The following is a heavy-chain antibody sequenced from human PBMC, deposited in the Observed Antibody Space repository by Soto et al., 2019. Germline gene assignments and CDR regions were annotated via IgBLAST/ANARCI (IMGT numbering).Heavy chain of an antibody. J-gene: IGHJ4*02. Sequence: GGSLRLSCEASGFTFTYASMNWVRQAPGKGLEWVGRIKSKTDGGTTDYAAPVKGRFTISRDDSKNTLSLQMNSLKTEDTAVYYCASRTVMGMYYFDYWGRGTLVTVSS. V-gene: IGHV3-15*07. D-gene: IGHD5-18*01. CDR2: IKSKTDGGTT. CDR3: ASRTVMGMYYFDY. CDR1: GFTFTYAS.